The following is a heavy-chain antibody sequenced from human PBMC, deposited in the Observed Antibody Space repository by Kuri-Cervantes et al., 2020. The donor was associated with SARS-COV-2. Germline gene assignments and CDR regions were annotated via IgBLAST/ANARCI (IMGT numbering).Heavy chain of an antibody. CDR2: ISAHDGYT. Sequence: ASVKVSCKASGYTFTSYGISWVRQATGQGPEWMGWISAHDGYTKYSQKFQGRITMTTDISTNTAYMELESLRSDDTAVYYCARGNYHAPYNNYYSMDVWGEGTTVTVSS. CDR1: GYTFTSYG. CDR3: ARGNYHAPYNNYYSMDV. J-gene: IGHJ6*03. V-gene: IGHV1-18*01. D-gene: IGHD1-7*01.